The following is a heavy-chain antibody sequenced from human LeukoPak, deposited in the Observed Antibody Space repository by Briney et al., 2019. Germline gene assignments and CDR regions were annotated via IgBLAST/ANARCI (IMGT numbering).Heavy chain of an antibody. CDR1: GFTFRSYS. J-gene: IGHJ4*02. V-gene: IGHV3-48*01. CDR2: ISSSSSTI. CDR3: ARDGGELLFDY. Sequence: GGSLRLSCSASGFTFRSYSMNWVRQAPGKGLAWISYISSSSSTIYYADSVKGRFTISRDNSKNTLYLQMNSLRAEDTAVYYCARDGGELLFDYWGQGTLVTVSS. D-gene: IGHD1-7*01.